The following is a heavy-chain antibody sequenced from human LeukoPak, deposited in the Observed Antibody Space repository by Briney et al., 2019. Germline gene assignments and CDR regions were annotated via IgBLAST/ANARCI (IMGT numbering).Heavy chain of an antibody. D-gene: IGHD2-2*01. Sequence: GGSLRLSCAASGFTFSSYWMSWVRQAPGKGLEWVANINQDGSGEYYVDSVKGRFTNSRDNAKNSLFLQMNSLRAEDTAIYYCARAGPYQLPPRPVDYWGQGTLVTVSS. J-gene: IGHJ4*02. CDR3: ARAGPYQLPPRPVDY. V-gene: IGHV3-7*01. CDR1: GFTFSSYW. CDR2: INQDGSGE.